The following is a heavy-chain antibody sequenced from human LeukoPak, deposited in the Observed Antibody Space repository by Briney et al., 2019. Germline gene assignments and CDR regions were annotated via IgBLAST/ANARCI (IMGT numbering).Heavy chain of an antibody. D-gene: IGHD6-13*01. J-gene: IGHJ4*02. CDR2: IWYDGSNK. V-gene: IGHV3-33*01. CDR3: ARYPVAGAAADY. Sequence: PWRSLSRSGSASGFTFSSYGRHWVRQAPGKGLEWVAVIWYDGSNKYYADSAKGRFTISRDNSKNTLYLQMNSLRAEDTAVYYCARYPVAGAAADYWGQGTLVTVSS. CDR1: GFTFSSYG.